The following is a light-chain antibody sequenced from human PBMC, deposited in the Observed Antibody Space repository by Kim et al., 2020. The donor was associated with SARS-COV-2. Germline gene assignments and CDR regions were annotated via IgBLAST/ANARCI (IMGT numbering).Light chain of an antibody. CDR3: GTWDSSLTEVV. CDR2: DNN. V-gene: IGLV1-51*01. Sequence: QSVLTQPPSVSAAPGQKVTISCSGTSSNIGDNYVAWYQQLPGTAPKLLIYDNNKRPSGIRDRFSGSKSGTSASLGITGLQTGDEADYYCGTWDSSLTEVVSGGGTQLTVL. CDR1: SSNIGDNY. J-gene: IGLJ2*01.